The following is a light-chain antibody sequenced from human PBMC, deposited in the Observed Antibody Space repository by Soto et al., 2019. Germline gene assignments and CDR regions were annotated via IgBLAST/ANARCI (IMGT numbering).Light chain of an antibody. CDR3: QHYNSYGT. CDR2: HAS. Sequence: IEVSNQPSTLCGHDGVRLSITRRFSQSIDRWLAWYQQRPGKAPKILIYHASSLETGVPSRFSGSGSGTEFTLTISSLQPDDFATYYCQHYNSYGTFCQGTKVDI. CDR1: QSIDRW. J-gene: IGKJ1*01. V-gene: IGKV1-5*01.